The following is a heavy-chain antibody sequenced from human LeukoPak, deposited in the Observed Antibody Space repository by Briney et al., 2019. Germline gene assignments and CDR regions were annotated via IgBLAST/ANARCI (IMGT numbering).Heavy chain of an antibody. J-gene: IGHJ3*02. CDR3: ARGGSYLSAFDI. D-gene: IGHD1-26*01. CDR1: GFTVSSNY. V-gene: IGHV3-53*01. CDR2: IYSGGST. Sequence: PGGSLRLSCAASGFTVSSNYMSWVRQAPGKGLEWVSIIYSGGSTFYAGSVKGRFTISRDNSKNTLYLQMNSLRAEDTAVYYCARGGSYLSAFDIWGQGTMVTVSS.